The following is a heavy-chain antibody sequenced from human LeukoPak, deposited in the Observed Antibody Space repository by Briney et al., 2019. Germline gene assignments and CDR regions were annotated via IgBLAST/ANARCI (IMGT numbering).Heavy chain of an antibody. CDR3: ARAPVRKLQITIFGVVTRSWFDP. J-gene: IGHJ5*02. Sequence: PSETLSLTCSVSGGSISSSSYYWGWIRQPPGKGLEWIGSIYYSGSTYYNPSLKSRVTISVDKSKNQFSLKLSSVTAADTAVYYCARAPVRKLQITIFGVVTRSWFDPWGQGTLVTVSS. CDR2: IYYSGST. V-gene: IGHV4-39*07. D-gene: IGHD3-3*01. CDR1: GGSISSSSYY.